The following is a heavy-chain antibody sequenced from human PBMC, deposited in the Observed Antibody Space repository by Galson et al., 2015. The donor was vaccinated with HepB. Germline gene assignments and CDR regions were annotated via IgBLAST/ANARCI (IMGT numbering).Heavy chain of an antibody. CDR3: ARGWLVPENFDY. CDR2: IYYSGST. Sequence: TLSLTCTVSGGSISSYYWSWIRQPPGKGLEWIGYIYYSGSTNCNPSLKSRVTISVDTSKNQFSLKLSSVTAADTAVYYCARGWLVPENFDYWGQGTLVTVSS. V-gene: IGHV4-59*01. D-gene: IGHD6-6*01. J-gene: IGHJ4*02. CDR1: GGSISSYY.